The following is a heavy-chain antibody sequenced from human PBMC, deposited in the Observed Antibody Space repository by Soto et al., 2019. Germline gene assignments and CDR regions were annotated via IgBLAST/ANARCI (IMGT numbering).Heavy chain of an antibody. V-gene: IGHV3-74*01. J-gene: IGHJ4*02. D-gene: IGHD3-16*01. CDR2: ISPDGSNR. CDR3: ASWGNIVPVSPTDFDH. Sequence: PXGSLRLSFAGSGFTFSTYWMNLVRQTRGKGLMWVSRISPDGSNRGYADSVEGRFTVSRDNAKNTLYLQMHSLRAEDTAMYYCASWGNIVPVSPTDFDHWGEGTLVTVSS. CDR1: GFTFSTYW.